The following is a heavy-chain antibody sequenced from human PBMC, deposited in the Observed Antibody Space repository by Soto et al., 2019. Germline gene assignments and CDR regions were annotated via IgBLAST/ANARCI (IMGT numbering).Heavy chain of an antibody. V-gene: IGHV3-23*01. J-gene: IGHJ6*03. CDR2: ISVSGGRT. CDR1: GFTFSSYA. CDR3: AKDWWAGYSYMDV. Sequence: RLSCAASGFTFSSYAMSWVRQAPGKGLEWVSGISVSGGRTDYADSVKGRFAISRDNSKNTLYLQMNSLRAEDTAVYYCAKDWWAGYSYMDVWGKGTTVTVSS. D-gene: IGHD2-15*01.